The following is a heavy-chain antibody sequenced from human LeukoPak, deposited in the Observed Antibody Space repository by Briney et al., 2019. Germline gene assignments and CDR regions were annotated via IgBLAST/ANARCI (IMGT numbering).Heavy chain of an antibody. CDR3: ASSYDSSGDYYYYYGMDV. Sequence: PSETLSLTCAVYGGSFSGYYWSWIRQPPGKGLEWIGEINHSGSTNYNPSLKSRVTISVDTSKNQFSLKLSSVTPADTAVYYCASSYDSSGDYYYYYGMDVWGQGTTVTVSS. D-gene: IGHD3-22*01. CDR1: GGSFSGYY. J-gene: IGHJ6*02. CDR2: INHSGST. V-gene: IGHV4-34*01.